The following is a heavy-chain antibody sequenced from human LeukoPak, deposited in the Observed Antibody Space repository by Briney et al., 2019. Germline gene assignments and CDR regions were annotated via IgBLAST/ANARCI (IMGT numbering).Heavy chain of an antibody. D-gene: IGHD3-3*01. CDR2: ISAYNGNT. Sequence: ASVKVSCKASGYTFTSYGISWVRQAPGQGLEWMGWISAYNGNTNYAQKLQGRVTMTTDTSTSTAYMELRSLRSDDTAVYYCARDQPTIPFFGRGEWFDPWGQGTLVTVSS. V-gene: IGHV1-18*01. CDR3: ARDQPTIPFFGRGEWFDP. J-gene: IGHJ5*02. CDR1: GYTFTSYG.